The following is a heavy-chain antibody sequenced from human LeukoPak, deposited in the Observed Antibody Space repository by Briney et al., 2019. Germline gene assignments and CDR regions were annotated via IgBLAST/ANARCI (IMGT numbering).Heavy chain of an antibody. D-gene: IGHD6-19*01. V-gene: IGHV1-2*02. CDR3: ARVFEGYSSGWDAEYFQH. CDR2: INPNSGGT. CDR1: GYAFTSYY. Sequence: ASVKVSCKASGYAFTSYYMHWVRQAPGQGLEWMGWINPNSGGTNYAQKFQGRVTITRDTSASTAYMELSSLRSEDTAVYYCARVFEGYSSGWDAEYFQHWGQGTLVTVSS. J-gene: IGHJ1*01.